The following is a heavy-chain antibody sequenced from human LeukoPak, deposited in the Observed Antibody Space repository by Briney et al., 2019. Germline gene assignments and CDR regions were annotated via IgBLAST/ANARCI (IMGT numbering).Heavy chain of an antibody. CDR1: GFTFSSYC. Sequence: GSLRLSCAASGFTFSSYCMNWVRQAPGEGLEWVSSISSSSSYIYYADSVKGRFTISRDNSKNTLYLQMNSLRAEDTAVYYCAKDGGPHSSSLDYWGQGTLVTVSS. CDR2: ISSSSSYI. D-gene: IGHD6-6*01. V-gene: IGHV3-21*04. J-gene: IGHJ4*02. CDR3: AKDGGPHSSSLDY.